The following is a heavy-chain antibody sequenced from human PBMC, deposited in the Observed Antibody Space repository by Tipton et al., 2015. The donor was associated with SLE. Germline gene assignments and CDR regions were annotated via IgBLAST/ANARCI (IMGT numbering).Heavy chain of an antibody. CDR1: GYTFSTYG. CDR2: INTPNGNT. D-gene: IGHD4-23*01. Sequence: QLVQSGPEVKKPGASVKVSCKASGYTFSTYGITWVRQAPGQGLEWMGWINTPNGNTNFARKLQGRLTMTTDTSTSTVYMELRSLESDDTAVYYCARGPDSGGNSAYVQHWGQGTLVTVSS. V-gene: IGHV1-18*01. CDR3: ARGPDSGGNSAYVQH. J-gene: IGHJ1*01.